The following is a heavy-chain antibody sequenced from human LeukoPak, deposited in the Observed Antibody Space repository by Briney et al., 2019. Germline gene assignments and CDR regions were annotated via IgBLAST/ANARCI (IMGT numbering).Heavy chain of an antibody. J-gene: IGHJ4*02. Sequence: GESLKISCKGSGYSINNYWIGWVRQMPGKGLEWMGIIYPADSDIRYSPSFQGQVTISADKSISTAYLQWSSLKASDTAMYYCARRTVGASTYYFDYWGQGTLVTVSS. CDR3: ARRTVGASTYYFDY. CDR1: GYSINNYW. CDR2: IYPADSDI. D-gene: IGHD1-26*01. V-gene: IGHV5-51*01.